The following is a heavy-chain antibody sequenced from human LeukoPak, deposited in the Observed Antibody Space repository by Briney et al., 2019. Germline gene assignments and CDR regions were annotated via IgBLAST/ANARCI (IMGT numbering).Heavy chain of an antibody. J-gene: IGHJ6*02. V-gene: IGHV3-23*01. CDR3: AKRWSGYLYYYYGMDV. CDR2: ISGSGGST. D-gene: IGHD3-3*01. Sequence: PGGSRRLSCAASGFTFSNYAMSWVRQAPGKGLEWVSAISGSGGSTYYADSVKGRFTISRDNSKNTLYLQMNSLRAEDTAVYYCAKRWSGYLYYYYGMDVWGQGTTVTVSS. CDR1: GFTFSNYA.